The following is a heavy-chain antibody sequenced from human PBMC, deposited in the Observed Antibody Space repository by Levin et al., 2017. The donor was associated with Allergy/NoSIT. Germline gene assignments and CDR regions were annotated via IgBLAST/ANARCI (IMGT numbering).Heavy chain of an antibody. D-gene: IGHD3-22*01. J-gene: IGHJ4*02. V-gene: IGHV3-53*01. Sequence: GESLKISCAASGFTVSSNYMSWVRQAPGKGLEWVSVIYAGGSTYYADSVKGRFTISRDNSKSTVYLQMNSLRAEDTALYYCARALPGGSGYFGYWGQGTLVTVSS. CDR2: IYAGGST. CDR3: ARALPGGSGYFGY. CDR1: GFTVSSNY.